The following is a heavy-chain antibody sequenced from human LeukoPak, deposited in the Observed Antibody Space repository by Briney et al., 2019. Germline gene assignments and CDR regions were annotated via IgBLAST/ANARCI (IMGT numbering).Heavy chain of an antibody. V-gene: IGHV3-23*01. CDR1: GFTFSSYG. D-gene: IGHD6-13*01. Sequence: PGGSLRLSCAASGFTFSSYGMSWVRQAPGKGLEWVSAISGSGGSTYYADSVKGRFTISRDNSKNTLYLQMNSLRAEDTAVYYCAKESDIAAAGTGAFDIWGQGTMVTVSS. CDR2: ISGSGGST. J-gene: IGHJ3*02. CDR3: AKESDIAAAGTGAFDI.